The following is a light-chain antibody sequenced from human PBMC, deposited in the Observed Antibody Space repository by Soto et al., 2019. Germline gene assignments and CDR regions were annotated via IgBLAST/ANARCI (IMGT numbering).Light chain of an antibody. CDR2: DAS. V-gene: IGKV3-11*01. Sequence: IVLTQSPDTLSLSPGETATLSCRASQSISDYLAWYQQKPGQAPRLLIYDASNRATGIPGRFSGSGSGTDFSLNISSLEAEDFAIYYCQQRSDWPSAFGGGTRVEIK. CDR3: QQRSDWPSA. J-gene: IGKJ4*01. CDR1: QSISDY.